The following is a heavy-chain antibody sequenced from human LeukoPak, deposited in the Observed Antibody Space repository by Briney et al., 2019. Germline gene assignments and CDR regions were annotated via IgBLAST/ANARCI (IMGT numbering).Heavy chain of an antibody. V-gene: IGHV3-30-3*01. CDR3: ARDRPEYYYDSSGYYPDY. CDR2: ISYDGSNK. CDR1: GFTFSSYA. D-gene: IGHD3-22*01. J-gene: IGHJ4*02. Sequence: PGRSLRLSCAASGFTFSSYAMHWVRQAPGKGLEWVAVISYDGSNKYYADSVKGRFTISRDNSKNTLYLQMNSLRAEDTAVCYCARDRPEYYYDSSGYYPDYWGQGTLVTVSS.